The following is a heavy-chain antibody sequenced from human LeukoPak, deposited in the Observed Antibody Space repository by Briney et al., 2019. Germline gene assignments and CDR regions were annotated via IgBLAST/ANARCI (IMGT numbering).Heavy chain of an antibody. CDR2: ISNNGGRT. V-gene: IGHV3-64D*09. Sequence: GGSLRLSCSASGFTFSSYAMHWVRQAPGKGLECVSAISNNGGRTYYADSVKGRFTISRDNSKNTLYLQLSSLRAEDTAVYYCVKGRYSNSWYSSDHWGQGTLVTVSS. J-gene: IGHJ4*02. CDR1: GFTFSSYA. D-gene: IGHD6-13*01. CDR3: VKGRYSNSWYSSDH.